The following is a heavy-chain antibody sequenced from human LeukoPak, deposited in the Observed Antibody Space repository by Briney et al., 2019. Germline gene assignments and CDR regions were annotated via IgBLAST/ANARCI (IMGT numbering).Heavy chain of an antibody. Sequence: GGSLRLSCAASGFTFSTYAVNWVRQAPGKGLEWVSTISGSGDSTYYADSVKGRFTISRDNAKNSLYLQMNSLRAEDTALYYCAKDISIAVAGAIDYWGQGTLVTVSS. CDR1: GFTFSTYA. CDR2: ISGSGDST. CDR3: AKDISIAVAGAIDY. J-gene: IGHJ4*02. D-gene: IGHD6-19*01. V-gene: IGHV3-23*01.